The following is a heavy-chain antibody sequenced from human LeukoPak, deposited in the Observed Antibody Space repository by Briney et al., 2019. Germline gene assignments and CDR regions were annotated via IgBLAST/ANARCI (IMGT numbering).Heavy chain of an antibody. CDR2: ISGEGGST. V-gene: IGHV3-43*02. D-gene: IGHD4-17*01. CDR3: AILTVTTRASAFDI. J-gene: IGHJ3*02. CDR1: GFTFDDYA. Sequence: GGSLRLSCAASGFTFDDYAMHWVRQAPGKGLEWVSLISGEGGSTYYADSVKGRFTISRDNSKNSLYLQMNSLRTEDTALYYCAILTVTTRASAFDIWGQGTMVTVSS.